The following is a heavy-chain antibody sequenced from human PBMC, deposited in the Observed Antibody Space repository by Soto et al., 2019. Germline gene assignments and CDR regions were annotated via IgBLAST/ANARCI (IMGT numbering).Heavy chain of an antibody. J-gene: IGHJ3*01. CDR3: AIPCRAGPTHAVAR. V-gene: IGHV3-23*01. Sequence: EVQLLESGGGLVQPGGSLRLSCAASGFTFSSYAMSWVRQAPGKGLEWVSAVSGSGNYTYYLDSVKGRFTISIDNSTRTLYVQMNSLRAEVTAVFYCAIPCRAGPTHAVARWGQGTRVSVSS. D-gene: IGHD2-2*01. CDR2: VSGSGNYT. CDR1: GFTFSSYA.